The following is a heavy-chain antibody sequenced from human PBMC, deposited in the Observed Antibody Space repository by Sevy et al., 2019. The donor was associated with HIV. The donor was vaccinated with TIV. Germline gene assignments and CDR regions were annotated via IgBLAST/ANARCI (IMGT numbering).Heavy chain of an antibody. J-gene: IGHJ4*02. V-gene: IGHV3-23*01. Sequence: VGSLRLSCAASGFTFSSYAMSWVRQAPGKGLEWVSAISGSGGSTYYADSVKGRFTISRDNSKNTLYLQMNSLRAEDTAVYYCAKDPTPLYSSGWYERYYFDYWGQGTLVTVSS. CDR2: ISGSGGST. D-gene: IGHD6-19*01. CDR1: GFTFSSYA. CDR3: AKDPTPLYSSGWYERYYFDY.